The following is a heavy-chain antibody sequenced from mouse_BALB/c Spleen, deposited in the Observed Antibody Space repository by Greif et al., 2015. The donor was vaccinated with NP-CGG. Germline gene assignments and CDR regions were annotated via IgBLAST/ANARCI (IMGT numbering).Heavy chain of an antibody. CDR2: ISSGGSYT. J-gene: IGHJ4*01. CDR3: ARHPGRGAMDY. V-gene: IGHV5-9-3*01. Sequence: DVKLVESGGGLVKPGESLKLSCAASGFTFSSYAMSWVRQTPEKRLEWVATISSGGSYTYYPDSVKGRFTISRDNAKNTLYLQMSSLRSEDTAMYYCARHPGRGAMDYWGQGTSVTVSS. CDR1: GFTFSSYA. D-gene: IGHD3-3*01.